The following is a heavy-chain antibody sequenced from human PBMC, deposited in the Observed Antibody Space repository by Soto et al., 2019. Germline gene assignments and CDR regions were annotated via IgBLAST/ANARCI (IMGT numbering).Heavy chain of an antibody. CDR3: ARYRREAVAGYTLDN. V-gene: IGHV4-59*01. CDR2: VYNSGST. CDR1: GGSISSNY. J-gene: IGHJ4*02. Sequence: SETLSLTCTVSGGSISSNYWTWIRQPPGKGLEWIGYVYNSGSTNYNPSLKSRVTISEDTSKGQFSLKVNSMTAADTAVYYCARYRREAVAGYTLDNWGQGILVTVS. D-gene: IGHD6-13*01.